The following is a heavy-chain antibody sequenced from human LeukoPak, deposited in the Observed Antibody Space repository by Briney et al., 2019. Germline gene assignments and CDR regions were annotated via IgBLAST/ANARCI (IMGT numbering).Heavy chain of an antibody. CDR2: IYYSGST. J-gene: IGHJ4*02. Sequence: SETLSLTCTVSGGSISSSSYYWGWIRQPPGKGLGWMGSIYYSGSTYHNPSLKSRVTISVDTSKNQFSLKLSSVTAADTAVYYCARHAVLLRAVSYFDYWGQGTLVTVSS. V-gene: IGHV4-39*01. CDR3: ARHAVLLRAVSYFDY. D-gene: IGHD3-16*01. CDR1: GGSISSSSYY.